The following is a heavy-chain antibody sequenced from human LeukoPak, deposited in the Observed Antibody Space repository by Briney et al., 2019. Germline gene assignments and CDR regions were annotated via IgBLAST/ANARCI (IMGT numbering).Heavy chain of an antibody. V-gene: IGHV3-30-3*01. CDR2: ISNDGSNK. J-gene: IGHJ4*02. CDR1: GFTFSSYG. CDR3: ARDESYGDYLPWLLDY. D-gene: IGHD4-17*01. Sequence: GGSLRLSCAVSGFTFSSYGMHWVRQAPGKGLEWVAVISNDGSNKDYADSVKGRFTISRDNSKNTLYLQMNSLRSEDTSVYYCARDESYGDYLPWLLDYWGQGTLVTVSS.